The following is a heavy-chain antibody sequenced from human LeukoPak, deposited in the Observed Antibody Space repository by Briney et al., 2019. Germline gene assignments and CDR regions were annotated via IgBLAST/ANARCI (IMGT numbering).Heavy chain of an antibody. V-gene: IGHV4-61*02. CDR1: GGSISSGSYY. D-gene: IGHD2-8*01. Sequence: PSETLSLTCTVSGGSISSGSYYWSWIRQPAGKGLEWIGRIYTSGSTYYNPSLKSRVTISADTSKNQFSLKLSSVTAADTAMYYCARGEVCENYYYFSTDVWGKGTTVTVSS. J-gene: IGHJ6*03. CDR2: IYTSGST. CDR3: ARGEVCENYYYFSTDV.